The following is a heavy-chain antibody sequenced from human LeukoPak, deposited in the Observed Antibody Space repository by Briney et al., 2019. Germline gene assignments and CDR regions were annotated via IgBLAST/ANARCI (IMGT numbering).Heavy chain of an antibody. V-gene: IGHV4-4*07. J-gene: IGHJ6*03. CDR1: GGSMSSYY. D-gene: IGHD3-10*01. CDR3: AREGSDYYGSGSYYRSYYYYMDV. CDR2: IYTSGST. Sequence: PSETLSLTCTVSGGSMSSYYWTWIRQPAGKGLEWIGRIYTSGSTNYNPSLKSRVTMSVDTSKNQFSLKLSSVTAADTAVYYCAREGSDYYGSGSYYRSYYYYMDVWGKGTTVTISS.